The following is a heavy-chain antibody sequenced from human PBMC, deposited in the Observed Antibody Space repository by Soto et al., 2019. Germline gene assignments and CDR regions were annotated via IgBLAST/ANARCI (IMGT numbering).Heavy chain of an antibody. CDR2: IYYTGRT. CDR1: GGSISGYY. J-gene: IGHJ4*02. CDR3: VRSFQGLD. Sequence: QVQLQESGPGLVKPSETLSLTCTVSGGSISGYYWSWIRQPPGKGLEWIGYIYYTGRTNYNPSLKSRVTITLDTYKNQFSLRLNSVTAADTAVYYCVRSFQGLDWGQGTLVTVSS. V-gene: IGHV4-59*01. D-gene: IGHD4-17*01.